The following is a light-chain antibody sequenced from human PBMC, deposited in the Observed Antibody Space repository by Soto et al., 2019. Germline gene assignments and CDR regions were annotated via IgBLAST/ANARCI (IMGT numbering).Light chain of an antibody. CDR3: QQYGSSPPYT. Sequence: EIVLTQSPGPLSLSPGERSTLSCRASQSVSSSYLAWYQQNPGQAPRLLIYGASSRATGIPDRFSGSGSGTAFTLTISRLEPEDVAVYYCQQYGSSPPYTFGQGTKLEIK. V-gene: IGKV3-20*01. J-gene: IGKJ2*01. CDR1: QSVSSSY. CDR2: GAS.